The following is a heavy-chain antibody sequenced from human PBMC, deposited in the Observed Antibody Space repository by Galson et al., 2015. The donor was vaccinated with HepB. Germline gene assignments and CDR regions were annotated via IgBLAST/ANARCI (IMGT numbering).Heavy chain of an antibody. V-gene: IGHV1-46*01. CDR3: ARDGVVLAAIGPENWYFDL. CDR2: INPSGGST. D-gene: IGHD2-2*01. Sequence: SVKVSCKASGYTFTSYYMHWVRQAPGQGLERMGIINPSGGSTSYAQKFQGRVTMTRDTSTSTVYMELSSLRSEDTAVYYCARDGVVLAAIGPENWYFDLWGRGTLVTVSS. CDR1: GYTFTSYY. J-gene: IGHJ2*01.